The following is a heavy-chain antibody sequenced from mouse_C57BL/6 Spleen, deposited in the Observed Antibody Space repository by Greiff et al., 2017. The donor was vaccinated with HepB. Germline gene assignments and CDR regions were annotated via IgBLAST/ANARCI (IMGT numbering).Heavy chain of an antibody. D-gene: IGHD1-1*01. CDR1: GYTFTSYW. J-gene: IGHJ1*03. V-gene: IGHV1-7*01. Sequence: QVQLQQSGAELAKPGASVKLSCKASGYTFTSYWMHWVNQRPGQGLEWIGYINPSSGYTKYNQKFKDKATLTADKSSSTAYMQLSSLTYEDSAVYYCARPSTVVRPFPYFDVWGTGTTVTVSS. CDR2: INPSSGYT. CDR3: ARPSTVVRPFPYFDV.